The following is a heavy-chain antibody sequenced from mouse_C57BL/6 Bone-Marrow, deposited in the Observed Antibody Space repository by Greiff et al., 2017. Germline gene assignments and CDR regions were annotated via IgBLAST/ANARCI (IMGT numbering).Heavy chain of an antibody. V-gene: IGHV1-7*01. D-gene: IGHD2-4*01. Sequence: QVQLQQSGAELAKPGASVKLSCKASGYTFTSYWMHWVKQRPGQGLEWIGYINPSSGYTKYNQKFKNKATLTADKSSSTAYMQLSSLTYEYSAVYYCARERDDYDVLYYYAMDYWGQGTSVTVSS. J-gene: IGHJ4*01. CDR2: INPSSGYT. CDR1: GYTFTSYW. CDR3: ARERDDYDVLYYYAMDY.